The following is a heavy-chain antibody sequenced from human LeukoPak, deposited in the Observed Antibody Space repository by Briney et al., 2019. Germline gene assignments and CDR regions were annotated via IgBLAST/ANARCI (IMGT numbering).Heavy chain of an antibody. CDR1: GFTFSSYA. V-gene: IGHV3-23*01. CDR3: ARGGYSYGPAPFDY. D-gene: IGHD5-18*01. CDR2: ISGSGGST. J-gene: IGHJ4*02. Sequence: GGSLRLSCVASGFTFSSYAMSWVRQAPGKGLEWVSAISGSGGSTYYADSVKGRFTISRDNSKNTLYLQMNSLRAEDTAVYYCARGGYSYGPAPFDYWGQGTLVTVSS.